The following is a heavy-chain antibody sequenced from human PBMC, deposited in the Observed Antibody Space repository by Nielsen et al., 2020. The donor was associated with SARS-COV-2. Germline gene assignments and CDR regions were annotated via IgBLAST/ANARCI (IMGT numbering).Heavy chain of an antibody. CDR2: ITGNSNTI. CDR1: GLTFSRYS. J-gene: IGHJ4*02. D-gene: IGHD4-17*01. V-gene: IGHV3-48*01. CDR3: ARDGAVTMPSFFDY. Sequence: GESLKISCAASGLTFSRYSMNWVRQAPGKGLEWVSYITGNSNTIYYADSVKGRFTISRDNAKNSPYLQMNSLRAEDTAVYYCARDGAVTMPSFFDYWGQGTLVTVSS.